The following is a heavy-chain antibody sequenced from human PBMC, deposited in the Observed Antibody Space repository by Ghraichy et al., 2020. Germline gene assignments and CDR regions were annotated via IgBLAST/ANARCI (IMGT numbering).Heavy chain of an antibody. Sequence: GESLNISCAASGFTVSSNYMSWVRQAPGKGLEWVSVIYSGGSTYYADSVKGRFAISRHNSKNTLYLQMNSLRAEDTAVYYCAREKRGYYYYGMDVWGQGTTVTVSS. J-gene: IGHJ6*02. V-gene: IGHV3-53*04. D-gene: IGHD3-10*01. CDR2: IYSGGST. CDR1: GFTVSSNY. CDR3: AREKRGYYYYGMDV.